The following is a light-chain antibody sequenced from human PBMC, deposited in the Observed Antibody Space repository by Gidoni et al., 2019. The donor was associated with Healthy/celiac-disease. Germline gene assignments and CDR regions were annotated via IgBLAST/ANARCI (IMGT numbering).Light chain of an antibody. CDR2: DAS. J-gene: IGKJ5*01. CDR1: QGISSA. CDR3: QQFNNYGIT. V-gene: IGKV1D-13*01. Sequence: AIQLIQSPSSLSASVGDRVTITCRASQGISSALAWYQQKPGKAPKLLIYDASSLESGVPSRFSGSGSGTDFTLTISSLQPEDFATYYCQQFNNYGITFGQGTRLEIK.